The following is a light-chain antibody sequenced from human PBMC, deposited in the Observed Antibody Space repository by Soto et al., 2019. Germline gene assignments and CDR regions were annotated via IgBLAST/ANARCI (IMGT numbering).Light chain of an antibody. CDR2: EVS. CDR3: SSYAGSNIL. Sequence: QSALTQPPSASGSPGQSVTISCTGTSSDIGGYNFVSWYQQHPGKAPKLMIYEVSKRPSGVPDRFSGSKSGNTASLTVSGLQAEDEADYYCSSYAGSNILFGTGNKVTVL. CDR1: SSDIGGYNF. J-gene: IGLJ1*01. V-gene: IGLV2-8*01.